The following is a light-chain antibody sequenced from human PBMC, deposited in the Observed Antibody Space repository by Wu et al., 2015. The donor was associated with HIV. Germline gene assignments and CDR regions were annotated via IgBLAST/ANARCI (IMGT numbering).Light chain of an antibody. V-gene: IGKV1-27*01. Sequence: DIQLTQSPSSLSASVGDRVTITCRASQGIGNYLAWFQQRPGKVPKPLIFAASTLQSGVPSRFSGSGSGTVFTLTINSLQPEDVATYYCQKYNTAPWTFGQGTKVEMK. CDR2: AAS. CDR1: QGIGNY. CDR3: QKYNTAPWT. J-gene: IGKJ1*01.